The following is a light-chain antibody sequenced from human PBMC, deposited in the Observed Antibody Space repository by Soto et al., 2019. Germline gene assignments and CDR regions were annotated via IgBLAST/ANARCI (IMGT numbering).Light chain of an antibody. J-gene: IGLJ1*01. CDR2: DDS. V-gene: IGLV3-21*02. Sequence: SYELTQPPSVSVAPGQTARIMCGGNNVGSYSVHWYQQKPGQAPVLVVNDDSDRPSGIPERFSGSKSGNTATLTISRVEAGDEADYYCQVWHSSRDQYVFGGGTKVTVL. CDR1: NVGSYS. CDR3: QVWHSSRDQYV.